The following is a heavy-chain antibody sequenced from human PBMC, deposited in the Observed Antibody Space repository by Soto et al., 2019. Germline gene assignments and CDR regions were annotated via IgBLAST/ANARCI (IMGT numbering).Heavy chain of an antibody. Sequence: GAAVKLCCKASGYTFTSYDMHWVRQAPAQGLEWMGIINPSGGSTSYAQKFQGRVTMTRDTSTSTVYMELSSLRSEDTAVYYCARDASYYYDSSRSLFAYPGQRTLVIVSS. CDR1: GYTFTSYD. J-gene: IGHJ4*02. CDR3: ARDASYYYDSSRSLFAY. D-gene: IGHD3-22*01. V-gene: IGHV1-46*01. CDR2: INPSGGST.